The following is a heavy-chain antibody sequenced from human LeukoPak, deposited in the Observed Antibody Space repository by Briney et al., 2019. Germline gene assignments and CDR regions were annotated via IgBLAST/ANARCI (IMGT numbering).Heavy chain of an antibody. Sequence: GGSLRLSCAASGFTFSGYWTHWVRQAPGKGLVWVSHINSDGSSTNYAESVKGRFTISRDNAKNTLYLQMNSLRAEDTALYYFASDYGEYYYDSSGYYGGFDYWGQGTLVTVSS. V-gene: IGHV3-74*01. D-gene: IGHD3-22*01. CDR3: ASDYGEYYYDSSGYYGGFDY. CDR1: GFTFSGYW. J-gene: IGHJ4*02. CDR2: INSDGSST.